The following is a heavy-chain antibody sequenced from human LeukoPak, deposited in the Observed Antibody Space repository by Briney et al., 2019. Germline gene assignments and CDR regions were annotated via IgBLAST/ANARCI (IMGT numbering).Heavy chain of an antibody. V-gene: IGHV1-46*01. J-gene: IGHJ5*02. CDR3: ARGPPTTMTNRYFGLFDP. D-gene: IGHD4-17*01. CDR2: INPSGGPA. Sequence: ASVKVSCKASGYTFTRYYIHWVRQAPGQGLEWMGIINPSGGPANYAQKNRGRVTMTRDTSTSTVYMELNSLKSEDTAVYYCARGPPTTMTNRYFGLFDPWGQGTSVTVPS. CDR1: GYTFTRYY.